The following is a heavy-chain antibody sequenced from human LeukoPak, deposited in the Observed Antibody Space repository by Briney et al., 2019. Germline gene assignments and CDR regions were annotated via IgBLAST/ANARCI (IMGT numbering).Heavy chain of an antibody. J-gene: IGHJ4*02. CDR2: INPNSGGT. V-gene: IGHV1-2*02. CDR3: ARGRRIVGPTTPLFDY. Sequence: GASVKVSCKASGYTFTDYYMHWVRQAPGQGLEWMGWINPNSGGTQYAQKFQGRVTMTRDTSISIAYMDLSRLKSDGTAVYYCARGRRIVGPTTPLFDYWGQGTLVTVSS. CDR1: GYTFTDYY. D-gene: IGHD1-26*01.